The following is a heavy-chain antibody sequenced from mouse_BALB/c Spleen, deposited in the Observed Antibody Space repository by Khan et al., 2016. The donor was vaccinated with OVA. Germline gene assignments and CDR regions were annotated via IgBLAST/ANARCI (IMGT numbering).Heavy chain of an antibody. CDR3: ARRNYFGYTFAY. D-gene: IGHD1-2*01. J-gene: IGHJ3*01. Sequence: QVQLKQPGAELARPGASLKLSCKASGYIFTDYYINGGKLRTGQGLEWIGDIPPGSDDTYCNEKFKGKATLTADKSSSPAYMQLSSLTPEYSAVYYCARRNYFGYTFAYWGQGTLVTVSA. CDR2: IPPGSDDT. CDR1: GYIFTDYY. V-gene: IGHV1-77*01.